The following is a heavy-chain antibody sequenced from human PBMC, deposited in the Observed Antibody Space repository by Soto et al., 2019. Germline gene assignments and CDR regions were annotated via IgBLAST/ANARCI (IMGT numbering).Heavy chain of an antibody. Sequence: QVQLVQSGAEVKKPGASVKVSCKASGYTYTSYGISWVRQAPGQGLEWMGWISAYNGNTNYAQKLQGRVTMTTDTSTSTAYMELRSLRSDDTAVYYCARDQPTTGGFGELLGWFDPWGQGTLVTVSS. D-gene: IGHD3-10*01. J-gene: IGHJ5*02. CDR2: ISAYNGNT. CDR3: ARDQPTTGGFGELLGWFDP. CDR1: GYTYTSYG. V-gene: IGHV1-18*01.